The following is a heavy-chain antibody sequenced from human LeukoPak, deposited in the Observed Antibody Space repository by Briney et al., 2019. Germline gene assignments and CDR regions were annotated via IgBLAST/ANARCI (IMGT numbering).Heavy chain of an antibody. CDR2: IYYSGST. Sequence: SETLSLTCTVPGGSISSSSYYWGWIRQPPGKGLEWIGSIYYSGSTYYNPSLKSRVTISVDTSKNQFSLKLSSVTAADTAVYYCASVTVLSPHYFDYWGQGTLVTVSS. V-gene: IGHV4-39*01. CDR1: GGSISSSSYY. CDR3: ASVTVLSPHYFDY. D-gene: IGHD3-16*01. J-gene: IGHJ4*02.